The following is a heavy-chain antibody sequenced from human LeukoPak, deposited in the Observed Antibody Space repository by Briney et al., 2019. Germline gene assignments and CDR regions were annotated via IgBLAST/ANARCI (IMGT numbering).Heavy chain of an antibody. D-gene: IGHD2-15*01. CDR2: ITHSGST. J-gene: IGHJ4*02. Sequence: SETLCLTCAVYGVSFSGYYWSWIRQPPGKGLEWIGEITHSGSTTYNPSLKSRVTISVDTSKNQFSLKLSSVTAADTAVYYCAGAHPSGRYFDYWGQGTLVTVSS. CDR1: GVSFSGYY. CDR3: AGAHPSGRYFDY. V-gene: IGHV4-34*01.